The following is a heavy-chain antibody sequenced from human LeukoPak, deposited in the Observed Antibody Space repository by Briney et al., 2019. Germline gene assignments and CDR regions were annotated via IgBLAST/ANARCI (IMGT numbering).Heavy chain of an antibody. Sequence: PSETLSLTCTVSGYSISSGYYWGWIRQPPGKGLEWIGSIYHSGSTYYNPSLKSRVTISVDTSKNQFSLKLSSVTAADTAVYYCARVSGSYPTDPYYFDYWGQGTLVTVSS. CDR1: GYSISSGYY. V-gene: IGHV4-38-2*02. CDR2: IYHSGST. CDR3: ARVSGSYPTDPYYFDY. D-gene: IGHD1-26*01. J-gene: IGHJ4*02.